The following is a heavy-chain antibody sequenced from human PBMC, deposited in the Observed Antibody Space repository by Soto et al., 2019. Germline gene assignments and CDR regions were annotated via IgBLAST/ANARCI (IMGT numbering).Heavy chain of an antibody. J-gene: IGHJ6*02. V-gene: IGHV1-18*01. CDR2: ISGYNGDT. CDR1: GYTFTRYG. CDR3: AKNGQPPYYFDGLDV. Sequence: GHLVQSEAEVKKSGASVKVSCKASGYTFTRYGISWVRQAPGQGLEWMGGISGYNGDTNYAREFQGRVSMTIDTATSTACREVRSLTSDDAAVYYCAKNGQPPYYFDGLDVWGQGTKVTVSS. D-gene: IGHD2-8*01.